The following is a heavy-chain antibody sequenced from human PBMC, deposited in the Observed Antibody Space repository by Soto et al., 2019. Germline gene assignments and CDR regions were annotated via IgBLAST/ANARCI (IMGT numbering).Heavy chain of an antibody. V-gene: IGHV3-7*01. CDR3: ARDPYCGSNSCYYNY. Sequence: GGSLRLSCVASGFTFTDYGVSWVRQAPGKGLEWVANIKQDGSQEYYVDSVKGRFTISRDNAKNSLYLQMNNLKAEDTAVYYCARDPYCGSNSCYYNYWGQGTLVTVSS. D-gene: IGHD2-2*01. CDR1: GFTFTDYG. CDR2: IKQDGSQE. J-gene: IGHJ4*02.